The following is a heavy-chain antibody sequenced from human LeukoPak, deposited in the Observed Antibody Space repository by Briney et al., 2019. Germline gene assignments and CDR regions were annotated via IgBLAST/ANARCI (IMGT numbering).Heavy chain of an antibody. CDR3: ARAGITIFGVVNGGYYYYYMDV. CDR2: INPSGGST. D-gene: IGHD3-3*01. CDR1: GYTFTSYY. V-gene: IGHV1-46*01. Sequence: GASVKVSCKASGYTFTSYYMHWVRQAPGQGLEWMGIINPSGGSTSYAQKFQGRVTMTRDTSTSTVYMELSSLRSEDTAVYYCARAGITIFGVVNGGYYYYYMDVWGKGTTVTVSS. J-gene: IGHJ6*03.